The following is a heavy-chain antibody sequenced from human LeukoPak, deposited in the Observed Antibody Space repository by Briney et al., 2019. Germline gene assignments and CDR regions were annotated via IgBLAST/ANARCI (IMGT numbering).Heavy chain of an antibody. Sequence: SETLSLTWAVYGGSFSGYYWSWIRQPPGKGLEWIGEINHSGSTNYNPSLKSRVTISVDTSKNQFSLKLSSVTAADTAVYYCARERTGTTDDRIDYWGQGTLVTVSS. V-gene: IGHV4-34*01. CDR1: GGSFSGYY. CDR3: ARERTGTTDDRIDY. D-gene: IGHD1-1*01. CDR2: INHSGST. J-gene: IGHJ4*02.